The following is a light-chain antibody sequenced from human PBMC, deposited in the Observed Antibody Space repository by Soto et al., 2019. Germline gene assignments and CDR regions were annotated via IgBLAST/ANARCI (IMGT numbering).Light chain of an antibody. J-gene: IGKJ1*01. CDR2: GAS. CDR1: QSFSSN. CDR3: QQYNNWPTWT. V-gene: IGKV3-15*01. Sequence: EIVMTQSPATLSVSPGERATLSCRASQSFSSNLAWYQQKPGQAPRLLIYGASTRATGIPARFSGSGSGTEFTLTISSLQSEDFAVYYCQQYNNWPTWTFGQGTK.